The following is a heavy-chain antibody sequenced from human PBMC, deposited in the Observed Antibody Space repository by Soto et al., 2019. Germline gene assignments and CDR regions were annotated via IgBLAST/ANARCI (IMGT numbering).Heavy chain of an antibody. Sequence: QITLKESGPTLVKPTQTLTLTCTFSGFSLTSNAVGGGWFRQPPGKALEWLALIYWDDDNHYSPSLKSRLTSTKATTKIRVVIIRNNIAPVDTATYYCAHGSGWLFDFWGQGTRVT. V-gene: IGHV2-5*02. CDR2: IYWDDDN. D-gene: IGHD6-19*01. CDR1: GFSLTSNAVG. CDR3: AHGSGWLFDF. J-gene: IGHJ4*02.